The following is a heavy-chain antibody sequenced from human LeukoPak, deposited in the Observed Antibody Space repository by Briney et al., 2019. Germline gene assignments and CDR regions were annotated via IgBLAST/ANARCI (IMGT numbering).Heavy chain of an antibody. CDR1: GFTVSNNY. J-gene: IGHJ4*02. V-gene: IGHV3-23*01. CDR3: AKDSIWQRHFDY. D-gene: IGHD3-16*01. Sequence: GGSRRLSCAASGFTVSNNYMSWVRQAPGKGLEWVSAISGSGGSTYYADSVKGRFTISRDNSKNTLYLQMNSLRAEDTAVYYCAKDSIWQRHFDYWGQGTLVTVSS. CDR2: ISGSGGST.